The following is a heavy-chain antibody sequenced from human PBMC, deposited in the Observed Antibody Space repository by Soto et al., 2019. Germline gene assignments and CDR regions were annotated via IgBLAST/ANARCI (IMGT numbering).Heavy chain of an antibody. D-gene: IGHD3-10*01. V-gene: IGHV1-69*05. J-gene: IGHJ4*02. CDR1: EGTFSSYA. CDR3: AREGFGYGDYVGY. Sequence: SVKVSCKASEGTFSSYAISWVRQAPGQGLEWMGWIIPNSGTTNYAQKFQGRVTMTTDTSTSTVYMELSSLRSEDMSVYYCAREGFGYGDYVGYWGQGNLVTVSS. CDR2: IIPNSGTT.